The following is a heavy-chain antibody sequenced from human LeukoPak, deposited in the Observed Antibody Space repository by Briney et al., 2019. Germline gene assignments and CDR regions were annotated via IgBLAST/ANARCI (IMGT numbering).Heavy chain of an antibody. Sequence: ASVKVSCKASGYTFIGYNMHWVRQAPGQGLEWMGWINPNSGGTNYAQSFQGRVTMTRDTSISTAYMELRSLRSDDTAVYYCARDFMHDSSSPNWFDPWGQGTLVTVSS. CDR1: GYTFIGYN. J-gene: IGHJ5*02. D-gene: IGHD6-13*01. CDR2: INPNSGGT. V-gene: IGHV1-2*02. CDR3: ARDFMHDSSSPNWFDP.